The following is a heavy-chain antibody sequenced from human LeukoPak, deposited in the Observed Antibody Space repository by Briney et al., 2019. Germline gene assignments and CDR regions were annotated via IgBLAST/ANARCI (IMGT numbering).Heavy chain of an antibody. D-gene: IGHD2/OR15-2a*01. V-gene: IGHV4-59*01. CDR2: TYYAGDT. Sequence: SETLSLTCTVSGASLSSYYWARIRQPPGKGLEWLGYTYYAGDTYYNPSLRSRVIISLDTSKNQFSLNLNSATAADTAVYYCARERGPNCNKDCLFDPWGQGTLVTVSS. CDR3: ARERGPNCNKDCLFDP. CDR1: GASLSSYY. J-gene: IGHJ5*02.